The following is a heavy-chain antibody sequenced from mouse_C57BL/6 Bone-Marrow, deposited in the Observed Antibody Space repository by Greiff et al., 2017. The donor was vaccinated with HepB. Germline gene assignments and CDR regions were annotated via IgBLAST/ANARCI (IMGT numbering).Heavy chain of an antibody. V-gene: IGHV1-54*01. CDR1: GYAFTNYL. Sequence: QVQLQQSGAELVRPGTSVKVSCKASGYAFTNYLIEWVKQRPGQGLEWIGVINPGSGGTNYNEKFKGKATLTADKSSSTAYMQLSSLTSEDSAVYFCARCYGSSPEDYWGQGTTLTVSS. J-gene: IGHJ2*01. CDR3: ARCYGSSPEDY. D-gene: IGHD1-1*01. CDR2: INPGSGGT.